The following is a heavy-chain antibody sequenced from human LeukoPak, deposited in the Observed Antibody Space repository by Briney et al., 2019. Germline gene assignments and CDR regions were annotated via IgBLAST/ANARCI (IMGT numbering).Heavy chain of an antibody. CDR2: INHSGST. J-gene: IGHJ6*02. Sequence: SETLSLTCAVYGGSFSGYYWSWIRQPPGKGLEWIGEINHSGSTNYNPSLKSRVTISVDTSKNQLSLKLSSVTAADTAVYYCARDLGNQGIRGMDVWGQGTTVTVSS. CDR3: ARDLGNQGIRGMDV. V-gene: IGHV4-34*01. CDR1: GGSFSGYY. D-gene: IGHD3-3*02.